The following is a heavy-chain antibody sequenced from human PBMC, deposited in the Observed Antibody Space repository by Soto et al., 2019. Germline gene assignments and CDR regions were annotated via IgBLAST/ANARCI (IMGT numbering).Heavy chain of an antibody. V-gene: IGHV4-34*01. CDR3: ARDRRLVHYYYHGMDV. J-gene: IGHJ6*02. Sequence: SETLSLTCAVYGGSSSGYYWSWIRQPPGKGLEWIGEINYTGSTNYNPSLKSRVTISLDTSKNQFSLKLISVTAADTAIYYCARDRRLVHYYYHGMDVWGQGTTVTVSS. CDR2: INYTGST. CDR1: GGSSSGYY.